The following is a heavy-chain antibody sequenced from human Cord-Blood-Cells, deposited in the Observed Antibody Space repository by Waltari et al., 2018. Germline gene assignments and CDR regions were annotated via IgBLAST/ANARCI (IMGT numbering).Heavy chain of an antibody. D-gene: IGHD2-2*01. CDR3: ARSHIVVVPAATYYYYGMDV. Sequence: QVTLRESGPALVKPTQTLTLTCTFSGFSLSTSGMCVSWIRQPPGKALEWLALIDWDDVKYYSTSLKTRLTISKDTSKNQVVLTMTNMDPVDTATYYCARSHIVVVPAATYYYYGMDVWGQGTTVTVSS. CDR1: GFSLSTSGMC. V-gene: IGHV2-70*01. J-gene: IGHJ6*02. CDR2: IDWDDVK.